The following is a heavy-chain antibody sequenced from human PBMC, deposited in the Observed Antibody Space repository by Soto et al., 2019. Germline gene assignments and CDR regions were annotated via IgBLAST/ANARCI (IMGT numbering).Heavy chain of an antibody. CDR2: IYTSGST. CDR1: GGSISSYY. Sequence: WETLSLTCTVSGGSISSYYWSWIRQPAGKGLEWIGRIYTSGSTNYNPSLKSRVTMSVDTSKNQFSLKLSSVTAADTAVYYCARGDYLPYSSGWYAGRGYYYGMDVWGQGTTVTVSS. V-gene: IGHV4-4*07. CDR3: ARGDYLPYSSGWYAGRGYYYGMDV. D-gene: IGHD6-19*01. J-gene: IGHJ6*02.